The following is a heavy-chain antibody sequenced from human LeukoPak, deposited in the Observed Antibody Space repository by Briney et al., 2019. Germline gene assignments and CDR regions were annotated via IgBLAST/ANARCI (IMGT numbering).Heavy chain of an antibody. D-gene: IGHD6-19*01. CDR2: IYDSGST. CDR3: VGHGGHSSGFSIDY. Sequence: SETLSLTCTVSGGPIRSSYYYWGWIRQPPGKGLEWIGSIYDSGSTYYNPSLKSRVTISVDTSKNHFSLKMTSVTAADTAVYYCVGHGGHSSGFSIDYWGPGTLVTVSS. J-gene: IGHJ4*02. CDR1: GGPIRSSYYY. V-gene: IGHV4-39*01.